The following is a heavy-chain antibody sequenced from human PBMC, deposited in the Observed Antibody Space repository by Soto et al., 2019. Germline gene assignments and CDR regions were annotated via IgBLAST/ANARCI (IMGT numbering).Heavy chain of an antibody. Sequence: PGGSLRLSCAASGFTFSSYAMSWVRQAPGKGLEWVSAISGSGGSTYYADSVKGRFTISRDNSKSTLYLQMNSLRAEDTAVYYRARETYSSGWTPTFDYWGQGTLVTVSS. J-gene: IGHJ4*02. CDR1: GFTFSSYA. D-gene: IGHD6-19*01. V-gene: IGHV3-23*01. CDR2: ISGSGGST. CDR3: ARETYSSGWTPTFDY.